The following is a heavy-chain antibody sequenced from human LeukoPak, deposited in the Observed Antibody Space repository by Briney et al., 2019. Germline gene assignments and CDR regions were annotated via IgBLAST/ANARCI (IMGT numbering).Heavy chain of an antibody. D-gene: IGHD1-20*01. CDR3: ATGTKWNDAFNI. CDR1: GFTFRTYW. J-gene: IGHJ3*02. CDR2: IKHDGSEK. V-gene: IGHV3-7*01. Sequence: GGSLRFSCAASGFTFRTYWMSWVRQAPGKGLEWVGNIKHDGSEKYYVDSMKGRFTISRDNAKNSLYLQMNSLRDEDTAVYYCATGTKWNDAFNIWGQGTMVTVSS.